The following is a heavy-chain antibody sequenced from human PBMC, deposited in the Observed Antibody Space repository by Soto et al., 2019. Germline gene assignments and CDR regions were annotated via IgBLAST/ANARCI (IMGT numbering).Heavy chain of an antibody. CDR3: ARAQYYSGSGNYNNLMFDA. D-gene: IGHD3-10*01. J-gene: IGHJ5*02. Sequence: SETLSLTCAVSGGSIGGVGYSWSWIRQPPGGGLEGIGYIYHSGTFLKSPSLKTRLTMSLDMSNNLFSLTLYSMTAADTAVYYCARAQYYSGSGNYNNLMFDAWGQGIQVTVSS. V-gene: IGHV4-30-2*01. CDR1: GGSIGGVGYS. CDR2: IYHSGTF.